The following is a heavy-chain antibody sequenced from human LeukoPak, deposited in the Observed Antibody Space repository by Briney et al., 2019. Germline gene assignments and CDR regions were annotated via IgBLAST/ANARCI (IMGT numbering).Heavy chain of an antibody. CDR3: ARGGYSSSWFWMY. CDR2: ISSSNNYI. D-gene: IGHD6-13*01. Sequence: PGGSLRLSCAASGFTFSSYGMSWVRQAPGKGLEWVSSISSSNNYIYYADSVKGRFTISRDNAKNSLYLQMNSLRAEDTAVYYCARGGYSSSWFWMYWGQGTLVTVSS. CDR1: GFTFSSYG. V-gene: IGHV3-21*01. J-gene: IGHJ4*02.